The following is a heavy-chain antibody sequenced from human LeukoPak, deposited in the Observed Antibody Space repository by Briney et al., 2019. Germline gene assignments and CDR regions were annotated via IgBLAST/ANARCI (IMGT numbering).Heavy chain of an antibody. CDR3: AKDGNWASVS. Sequence: GGSLRLSCVGSGFTFSVHWVRQVPGKGLEWPTFIRHDGTDQHYADSVRGRFTISRDNSKNTVYLQMNSLRPEDTALYYCAKDGNWASVSWGQGTLVTASS. J-gene: IGHJ5*02. D-gene: IGHD7-27*01. CDR1: GFTFS. CDR2: IRHDGTDQ. V-gene: IGHV3-30*02.